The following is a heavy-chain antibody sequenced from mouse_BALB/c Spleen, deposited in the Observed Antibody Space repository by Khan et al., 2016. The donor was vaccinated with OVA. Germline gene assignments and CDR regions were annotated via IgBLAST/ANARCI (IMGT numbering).Heavy chain of an antibody. CDR3: ARGYYGDPFAY. V-gene: IGHV5-4*02. Sequence: EVELVESGGGLVKPGGSLKLSCAASGFTFSDYYMYWIRQTPEKRLEWVATISDGGSYIYYADSVKGRLTISSDNAKNNLYLQMSSLKSEDIAMYYCARGYYGDPFAYWGHGTLVTVSA. D-gene: IGHD2-13*01. CDR2: ISDGGSYI. J-gene: IGHJ3*01. CDR1: GFTFSDYY.